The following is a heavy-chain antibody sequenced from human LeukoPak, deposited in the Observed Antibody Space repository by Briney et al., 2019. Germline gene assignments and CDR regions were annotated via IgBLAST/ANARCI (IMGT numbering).Heavy chain of an antibody. CDR2: IYTSGST. Sequence: PSETLSLTCTVSGGSISSYYWSWIRQPAGKGLEWIGRIYTSGSTNYNPSLKSRVTMSEDTSKNQFSLKLSSVTAADTAVYYCARDPTYYYDSSGAFDIWGQGTMVTVSS. V-gene: IGHV4-4*07. CDR3: ARDPTYYYDSSGAFDI. J-gene: IGHJ3*02. CDR1: GGSISSYY. D-gene: IGHD3-22*01.